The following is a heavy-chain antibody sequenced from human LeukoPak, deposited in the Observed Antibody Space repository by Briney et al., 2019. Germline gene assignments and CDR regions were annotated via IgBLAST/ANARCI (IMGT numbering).Heavy chain of an antibody. D-gene: IGHD3-3*01. J-gene: IGHJ4*02. CDR1: GGSISSYY. CDR3: ARDSWSGYLFDY. Sequence: SETLSLTCTVSGGSISSYYWSWIRQPPGKGLEWIGYIYYSGSTNYNPSPKSRVTISVDTSKNQFSLKLSSVTAADTAVYYCARDSWSGYLFDYWGQGTLVTVSS. CDR2: IYYSGST. V-gene: IGHV4-59*01.